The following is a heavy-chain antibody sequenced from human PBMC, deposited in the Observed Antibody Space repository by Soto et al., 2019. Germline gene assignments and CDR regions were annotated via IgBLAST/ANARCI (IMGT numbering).Heavy chain of an antibody. CDR1: GFSVSSNF. V-gene: IGHV3-53*01. D-gene: IGHD1-26*01. CDR3: ARHRHPRGTVGATSPLDP. CDR2: HYSGGST. J-gene: IGHJ5*02. Sequence: GGSLRLSCAISGFSVSSNFLSWVRQAPGKGLEWVSVHYSGGSTYYADSVQGRFTISRDKSNNTLYLQMRRVRAEDTAVYFCARHRHPRGTVGATSPLDPWGQGTQVTVSS.